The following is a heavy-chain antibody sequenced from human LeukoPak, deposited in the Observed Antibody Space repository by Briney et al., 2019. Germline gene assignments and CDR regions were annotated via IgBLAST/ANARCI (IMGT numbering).Heavy chain of an antibody. J-gene: IGHJ4*02. CDR1: GFAFSSYW. D-gene: IGHD3-22*01. CDR2: IKRDGSDT. Sequence: PGGSLRLSCAASGFAFSSYWMSWVRQAPGKGLEWVVNIKRDGSDTSYVDSVKGRFTISRDNAKDSLYLQLNSLRAEDTAVYYCARDANYYDSRGENYFNYWGQGTLVTVSS. CDR3: ARDANYYDSRGENYFNY. V-gene: IGHV3-7*01.